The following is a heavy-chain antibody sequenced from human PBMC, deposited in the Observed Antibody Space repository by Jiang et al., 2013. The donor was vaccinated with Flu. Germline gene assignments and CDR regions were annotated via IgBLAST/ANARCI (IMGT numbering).Heavy chain of an antibody. D-gene: IGHD6-19*01. J-gene: IGHJ5*02. V-gene: IGHV4-39*07. CDR3: ARQAPAVAGSNWFDP. CDR1: GGSISSSSYY. Sequence: GSGLVKPSETLSLTCTASGGSISSSSYYWGWIRQPPGKGLEWIGSIYYSGSTYYNPSLKSRVTISVDTSKNQFSLKLSSVTAADTAVYYCARQAPAVAGSNWFDPWGQGTLVTVSS. CDR2: IYYSGST.